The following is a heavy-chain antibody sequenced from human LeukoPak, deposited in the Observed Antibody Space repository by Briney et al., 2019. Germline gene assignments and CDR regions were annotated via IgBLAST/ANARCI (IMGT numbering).Heavy chain of an antibody. Sequence: AGGSLRLSCAASGFTFSSYSMNWVRQAPGKGLEWVSYISSSSSTIYYADSAKGRFTISRDNAKNSLYLQMNSLRAEDTAVYYCARDSSSWYFPSGTFDYWGQGTLVTVSS. V-gene: IGHV3-48*01. CDR1: GFTFSSYS. CDR3: ARDSSSWYFPSGTFDY. D-gene: IGHD6-13*01. J-gene: IGHJ4*02. CDR2: ISSSSSTI.